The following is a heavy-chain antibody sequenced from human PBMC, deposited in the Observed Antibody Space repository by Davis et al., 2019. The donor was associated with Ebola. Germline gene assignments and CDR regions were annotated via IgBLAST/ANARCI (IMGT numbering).Heavy chain of an antibody. Sequence: ASVKVSCKASGYTFTSYGISWVRQAPGQGLEWMGWISAYNGNTNYAQKLQGRVTMTTDTSTSTAYMELRSLRSDDTAVYYCATGFGPIYYYYGMDVWGQGTTVTVSS. CDR1: GYTFTSYG. J-gene: IGHJ6*02. D-gene: IGHD3-10*01. CDR2: ISAYNGNT. V-gene: IGHV1-18*04. CDR3: ATGFGPIYYYYGMDV.